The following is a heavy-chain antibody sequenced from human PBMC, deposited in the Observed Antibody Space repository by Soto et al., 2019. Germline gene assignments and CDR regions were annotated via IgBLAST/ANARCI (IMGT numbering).Heavy chain of an antibody. V-gene: IGHV4-59*01. CDR1: GGSISSYY. CDR3: ARAYCGGDCYLDY. CDR2: IYYSGST. Sequence: SETLSLTCTVSGGSISSYYWSWIRQPPGKGLEWIGYIYYSGSTNYNPSLKSRVTISVDTSKNQFSLKLSSVTAADTAVYYCARAYCGGDCYLDYWGQGTLVTVSS. J-gene: IGHJ4*02. D-gene: IGHD2-21*02.